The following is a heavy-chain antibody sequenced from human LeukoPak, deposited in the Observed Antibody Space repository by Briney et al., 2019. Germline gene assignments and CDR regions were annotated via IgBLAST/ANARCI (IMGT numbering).Heavy chain of an antibody. CDR1: GGSFSGYY. V-gene: IGHV4-34*01. D-gene: IGHD3-3*01. CDR3: ARWRRAETFDY. CDR2: INHSGST. Sequence: SETLSLTCAIYGGSFSGYYWSWIRQPPGKGLEWIGEINHSGSTNYNPSLKSRVTISVDTSKNQFSLKLSSVTAADTAVYYCARWRRAETFDYWGQGTLVTVSS. J-gene: IGHJ4*02.